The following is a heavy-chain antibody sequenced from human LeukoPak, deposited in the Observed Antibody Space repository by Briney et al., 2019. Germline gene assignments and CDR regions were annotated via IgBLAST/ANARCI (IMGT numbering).Heavy chain of an antibody. CDR3: ARGFDWLEYYFDY. J-gene: IGHJ4*02. Sequence: ASVKVSCKASGNAFTIYYMHWVRHAPGQGLEWMGWINPNSGGTNYAQRFQGRVTMTRGTSINTAYMELTRLTSGDTAVYYCARGFDWLEYYFDYWGQGTLVTVSS. CDR2: INPNSGGT. V-gene: IGHV1-2*02. CDR1: GNAFTIYY. D-gene: IGHD3-9*01.